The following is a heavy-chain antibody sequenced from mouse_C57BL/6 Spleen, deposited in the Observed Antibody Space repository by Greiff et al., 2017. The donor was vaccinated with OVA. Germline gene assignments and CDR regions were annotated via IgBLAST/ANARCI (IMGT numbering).Heavy chain of an antibody. CDR3: ARADGYRYAMDY. Sequence: VQLQESGAELVKPGASVKMSCKASGYTFTSYWITWVKQRPGQGLEWIGDIYPGSGSTNYNEKFKSKATLTVDTSSSTAYMQLSSLTSEDSAVYYCARADGYRYAMDYWGQGTSVTVSS. J-gene: IGHJ4*01. CDR1: GYTFTSYW. V-gene: IGHV1-55*01. CDR2: IYPGSGST. D-gene: IGHD2-3*01.